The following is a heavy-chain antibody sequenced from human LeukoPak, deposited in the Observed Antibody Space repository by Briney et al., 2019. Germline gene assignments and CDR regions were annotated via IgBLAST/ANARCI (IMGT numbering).Heavy chain of an antibody. CDR1: GYTFTSYY. D-gene: IGHD4-11*01. V-gene: IGHV1-46*01. CDR3: ARGVTYYYYYMDV. CDR2: INPSGGST. J-gene: IGHJ6*03. Sequence: GASVKVSCKASGYTFTSYYMHWVRQAPGQGLEWMGIINPSGGSTSYAQKFQGRVTITRNTSISTAYMELSSLRSEDTAVYYCARGVTYYYYYMDVWGKGTTVTVSS.